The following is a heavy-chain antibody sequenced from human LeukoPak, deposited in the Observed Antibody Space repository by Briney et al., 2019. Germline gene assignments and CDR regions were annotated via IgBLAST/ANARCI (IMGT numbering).Heavy chain of an antibody. V-gene: IGHV3-23*01. CDR1: GFTFSSYS. CDR2: ISGSGGST. J-gene: IGHJ4*02. CDR3: AKYSKGRARSYFDY. Sequence: GGSLRLSCAASGFTFSSYSMNWVRQAPGKGLEWVSAISGSGGSTYYADSVKGRFTISRDNSKNTLYLQMNSLRAEDTAVYYCAKYSKGRARSYFDYWGQGTLVTVSS. D-gene: IGHD2-15*01.